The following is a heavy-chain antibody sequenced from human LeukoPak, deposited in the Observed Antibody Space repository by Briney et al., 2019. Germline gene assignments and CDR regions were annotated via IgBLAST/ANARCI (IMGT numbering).Heavy chain of an antibody. CDR1: GGSFSTYA. CDR2: MNPDSGDT. CDR3: ARGLGDYNTNWFPVSGY. Sequence: ASVKVSCKSSGGSFSTYAVNWVRQAPGQGLEWMGWMNPDSGDTGYAQKFQGRVTMTRNTSISTAYMELSSLRSEDTAIYYCARGLGDYNTNWFPVSGYWGQGTLVTVSS. D-gene: IGHD6-13*01. J-gene: IGHJ4*02. V-gene: IGHV1-8*01.